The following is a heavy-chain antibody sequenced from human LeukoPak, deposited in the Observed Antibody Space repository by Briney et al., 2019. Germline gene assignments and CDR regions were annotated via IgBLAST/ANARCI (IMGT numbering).Heavy chain of an antibody. CDR1: GFSFSTYN. Sequence: GGSLRLSCAASGFSFSTYNMNWVRQAPGKGLEWVSSITTSSTYIYYADSVKGRFTISRDNAKNSLYLQMNSLRAEDTAVYYCARLFYWGQGTLVTVSS. CDR2: ITTSSTYI. D-gene: IGHD2-21*01. V-gene: IGHV3-21*01. CDR3: ARLFY. J-gene: IGHJ4*02.